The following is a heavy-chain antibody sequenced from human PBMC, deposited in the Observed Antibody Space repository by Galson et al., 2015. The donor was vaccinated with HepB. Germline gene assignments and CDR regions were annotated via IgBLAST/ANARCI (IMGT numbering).Heavy chain of an antibody. V-gene: IGHV1-69*04. J-gene: IGHJ3*02. CDR3: ARAAPRGVATITWDDAFDI. D-gene: IGHD5-24*01. CDR2: IIPILGIA. Sequence: SVKVSCKASGGTFSSYAISWVRQAPGQGLEWMGRIIPILGIANYAQKFQGRVTITADKSTSTAYMELSSLRSEDTAVYYCARAAPRGVATITWDDAFDIWGQGTMVTVSS. CDR1: GGTFSSYA.